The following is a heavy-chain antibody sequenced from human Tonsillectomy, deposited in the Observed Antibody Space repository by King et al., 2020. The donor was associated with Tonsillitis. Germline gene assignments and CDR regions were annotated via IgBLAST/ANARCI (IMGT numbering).Heavy chain of an antibody. D-gene: IGHD6-19*01. V-gene: IGHV3-43D*03. Sequence: QLVQSGGVVVQPGGSLRLSCAASGFTFDDYAMHWVRQAPGKGLEWVSLISWDGGSTYYADSVKGRFTISRDNSKNSLYLQMNSLRAEDTALYYCAKEVDSSGWTGNFDYWGQGTLVTVSS. CDR3: AKEVDSSGWTGNFDY. J-gene: IGHJ4*02. CDR1: GFTFDDYA. CDR2: ISWDGGST.